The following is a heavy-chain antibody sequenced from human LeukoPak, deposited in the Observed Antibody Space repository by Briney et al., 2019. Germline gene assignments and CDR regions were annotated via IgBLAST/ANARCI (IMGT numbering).Heavy chain of an antibody. J-gene: IGHJ4*02. CDR3: ARRMPGRSGFLDY. Sequence: GGSLRLSCAASGFTFSSYAMHWVRQAPGKGLEWVAVISYDGSNKYYADSVKGRFTISRDNSKNTLYLQMNSLRAEDTAVYYCARRMPGRSGFLDYWGQGTLVTVSS. CDR2: ISYDGSNK. V-gene: IGHV3-30-3*01. D-gene: IGHD3-3*01. CDR1: GFTFSSYA.